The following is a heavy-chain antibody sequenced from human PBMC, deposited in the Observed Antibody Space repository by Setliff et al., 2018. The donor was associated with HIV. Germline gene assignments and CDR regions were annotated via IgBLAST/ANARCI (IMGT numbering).Heavy chain of an antibody. Sequence: GGSLRLSCAASGFDFSGFWMSWARQAPGKGLEWVANIDEHGEKRYYVGSLKGRFTISRDNAKNSLYLQMNSLRADDTAVYYCARVLLITNAVYGVVSNQLDPWGQGTQVTVSS. J-gene: IGHJ5*02. CDR2: IDEHGEKR. CDR3: ARVLLITNAVYGVVSNQLDP. CDR1: GFDFSGFW. D-gene: IGHD3-3*01. V-gene: IGHV3-7*03.